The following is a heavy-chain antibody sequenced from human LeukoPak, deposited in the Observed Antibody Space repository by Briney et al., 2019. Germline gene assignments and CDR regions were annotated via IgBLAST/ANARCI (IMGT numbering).Heavy chain of an antibody. V-gene: IGHV3-30*03. CDR3: ARREQQLLLFDI. CDR2: ISYDGSNK. CDR1: GFTFSSYG. J-gene: IGHJ3*02. Sequence: GGSLRLSCAASGFTFSSYGMHWVRQAPGKGLEWVAVISYDGSNKYYADSVKGRFTISRDNSKNMLYLQMNSLRAEDTAVYYCARREQQLLLFDIWGQGTMVTVSS. D-gene: IGHD6-13*01.